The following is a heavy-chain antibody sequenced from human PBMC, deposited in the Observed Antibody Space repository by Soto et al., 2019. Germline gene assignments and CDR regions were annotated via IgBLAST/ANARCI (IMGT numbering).Heavy chain of an antibody. D-gene: IGHD3-3*01. Sequence: GGSLRLSCAASGFTFSSYAMSWVRQAPGKGLEWVSAISGSGGSTYYADSVKGRFTISRDNSKNTLYLQMNSLRAEDTAVYYCAKAYYDFWSGYNYPFDYWGQGTLVTVSS. J-gene: IGHJ4*02. CDR3: AKAYYDFWSGYNYPFDY. CDR2: ISGSGGST. V-gene: IGHV3-23*01. CDR1: GFTFSSYA.